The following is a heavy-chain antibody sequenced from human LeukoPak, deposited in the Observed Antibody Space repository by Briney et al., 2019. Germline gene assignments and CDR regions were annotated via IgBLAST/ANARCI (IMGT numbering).Heavy chain of an antibody. CDR2: INHSGST. V-gene: IGHV4-34*01. Sequence: SETLSLTCAVYGGPFSGYYWSWIRQPPGKGLEWIGEINHSGSTNYNPSLKSRVTISVDTSKNQFSLKLSSVTAADTAVYYCARDPGTIFGVDPSDYWGQGTLVTVSS. CDR3: ARDPGTIFGVDPSDY. J-gene: IGHJ4*02. CDR1: GGPFSGYY. D-gene: IGHD3-3*01.